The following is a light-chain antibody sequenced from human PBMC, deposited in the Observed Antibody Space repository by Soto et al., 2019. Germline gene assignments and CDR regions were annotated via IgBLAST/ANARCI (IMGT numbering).Light chain of an antibody. Sequence: DIQMTQSPSSLSASVVYRVTITCRASQIISISLNWYQLKPGKAPNLLMYGASYLKSGVPTRFSGSGSGTDFTLTISSLQPEDFATYYCQQTYTTPEITFGQGTRLEIK. CDR1: QIISIS. J-gene: IGKJ5*01. V-gene: IGKV1-39*01. CDR2: GAS. CDR3: QQTYTTPEIT.